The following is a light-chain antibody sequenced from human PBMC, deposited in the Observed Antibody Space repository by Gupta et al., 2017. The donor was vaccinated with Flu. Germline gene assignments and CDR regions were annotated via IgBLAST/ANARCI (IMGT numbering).Light chain of an antibody. Sequence: SYELTQPPSVSVSPGQAARITCSGAALPKKYGFWYQQKSGQAPVLVIFEDSKRPSGIPEKVACSISGKKDNLNIRGAQVEDEADYECYSTDGSGNQGVFGGGTKLTV. CDR1: ALPKKY. J-gene: IGLJ2*01. CDR2: EDS. V-gene: IGLV3-10*01. CDR3: YSTDGSGNQGV.